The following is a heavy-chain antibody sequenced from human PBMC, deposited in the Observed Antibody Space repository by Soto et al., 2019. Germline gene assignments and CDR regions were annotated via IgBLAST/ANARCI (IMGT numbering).Heavy chain of an antibody. CDR3: ARGTSGYRYDY. Sequence: QVQLQESGPGLVKPSGTLSLTCAVSGGSISSSNWWRWVRQPPGKGLEWIGEIYHSGSTNYNPSLQSRVTIAVDKSQNQFALKLTAKTASDTAVYYSARGTSGYRYDYWCQGTLVTVSS. J-gene: IGHJ4*02. CDR1: GGSISSSNW. V-gene: IGHV4-4*02. CDR2: IYHSGST. D-gene: IGHD5-18*01.